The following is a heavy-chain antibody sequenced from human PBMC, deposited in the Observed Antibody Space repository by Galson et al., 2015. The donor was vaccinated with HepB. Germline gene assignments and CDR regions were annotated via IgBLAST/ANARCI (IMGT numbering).Heavy chain of an antibody. D-gene: IGHD2-2*03. Sequence: ETLSLTCTVSGGSISSSSYYWGWIRRPPGKGLAWIGTVYSSGSTYYNPSLKSRVTISIDTSKNQFSLKLSSVTAADTSVYYCARHNMDNYYYSVDVWGQGTTFTVSS. CDR2: VYSSGST. J-gene: IGHJ6*02. CDR1: GGSISSSSYY. CDR3: ARHNMDNYYYSVDV. V-gene: IGHV4-39*01.